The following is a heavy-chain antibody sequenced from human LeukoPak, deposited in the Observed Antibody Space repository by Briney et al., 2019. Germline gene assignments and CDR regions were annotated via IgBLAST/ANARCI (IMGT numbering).Heavy chain of an antibody. Sequence: GGSLRLPCAASGFTFSSYTMNWVRQAPGKGLEWVSSIGSGSSYIYYADSVKGRFSISRDNAKNPLYLQLSSLRVEDTAVYYCARARGSCAGGRCYSEYWGQGTLVTVSS. CDR2: IGSGSSYI. V-gene: IGHV3-21*01. CDR1: GFTFSSYT. CDR3: ARARGSCAGGRCYSEY. D-gene: IGHD2-8*02. J-gene: IGHJ4*02.